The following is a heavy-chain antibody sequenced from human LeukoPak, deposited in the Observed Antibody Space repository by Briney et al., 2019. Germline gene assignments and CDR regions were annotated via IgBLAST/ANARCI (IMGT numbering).Heavy chain of an antibody. CDR1: GFTFDDYG. CDR2: ISWNGAYI. J-gene: IGHJ3*02. V-gene: IGHV3-9*03. D-gene: IGHD3-10*01. Sequence: PGGSLRLSCATSGFTFDDYGMHWVRQPPGKGLERISGISWNGAYIRYADSVKGRFTVSRDNAKNSLYLQMNSLRPEDMALYYCAKGNNYYASGSLHDPCDMWGQGTMVTVSS. CDR3: AKGNNYYASGSLHDPCDM.